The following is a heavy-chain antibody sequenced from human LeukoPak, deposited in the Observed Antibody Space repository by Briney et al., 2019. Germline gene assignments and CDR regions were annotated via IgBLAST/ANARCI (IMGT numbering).Heavy chain of an antibody. V-gene: IGHV3-33*06. CDR3: AKGTGDMGYYFDY. CDR2: IWYDGSNK. Sequence: PGRSLRLSCAASGFTFSSYGMHWVRQAPGKGLEWVAVIWYDGSNKYYADSVKGRFTISRDNSKNTLYLQMSGLRAEDTAVYYCAKGTGDMGYYFDYWGQGTLVTVSS. CDR1: GFTFSSYG. D-gene: IGHD7-27*01. J-gene: IGHJ4*02.